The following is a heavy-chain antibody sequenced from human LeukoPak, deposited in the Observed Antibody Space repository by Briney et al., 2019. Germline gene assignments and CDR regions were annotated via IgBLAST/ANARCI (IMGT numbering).Heavy chain of an antibody. CDR1: GFSLSSYW. D-gene: IGHD1-26*01. CDR3: AKDRSGSYSQGLDY. CDR2: VNGDGSST. Sequence: GGSLRLSCAASGFSLSSYWMHWVRQAPGKGLVWVSRVNGDGSSTNYADSVKGRFTISRDNSKNTLYLQMNSLRAEDTAVYYCAKDRSGSYSQGLDYWGQGTLVTVSS. J-gene: IGHJ4*02. V-gene: IGHV3-74*01.